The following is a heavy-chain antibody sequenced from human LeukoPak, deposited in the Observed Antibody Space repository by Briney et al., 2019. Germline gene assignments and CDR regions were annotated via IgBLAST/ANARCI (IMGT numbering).Heavy chain of an antibody. CDR3: ARGGHTAMGPDDAFDI. CDR2: INPNSGGT. D-gene: IGHD5-18*01. Sequence: ASVKVSCKASGYTFTGYYMHWVRQAPGQGLEWMGWINPNSGGTNYAQKFQGWVTMTRDTSISTAYMELSRLRSDDTAVYYCARGGHTAMGPDDAFDIWGQGTTVTVSS. V-gene: IGHV1-2*04. CDR1: GYTFTGYY. J-gene: IGHJ3*02.